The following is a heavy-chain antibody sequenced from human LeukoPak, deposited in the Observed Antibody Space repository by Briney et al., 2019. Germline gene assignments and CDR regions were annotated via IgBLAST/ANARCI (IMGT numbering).Heavy chain of an antibody. Sequence: GGSLRLSCAASGFTFSSYGMSWVRQAPGKGLEWVSAISGSGGSTYYADSVKGRFTISRDNSKNTLYLQMNSLRAEDTAVYYCAKVLSQYYDILTGYYKGSFDAFDIWGQGTMVTVSS. CDR1: GFTFSSYG. CDR2: ISGSGGST. D-gene: IGHD3-9*01. J-gene: IGHJ3*02. CDR3: AKVLSQYYDILTGYYKGSFDAFDI. V-gene: IGHV3-23*01.